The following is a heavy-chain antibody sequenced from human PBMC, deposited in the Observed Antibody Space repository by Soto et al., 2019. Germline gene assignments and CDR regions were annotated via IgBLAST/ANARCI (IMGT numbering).Heavy chain of an antibody. CDR3: AKGGGDSLRYGMDV. CDR1: GFTVSSTNY. V-gene: IGHV3-23*01. D-gene: IGHD2-21*02. J-gene: IGHJ6*02. CDR2: ISGSGGSI. Sequence: GGSLRLSCVVSGFTVSSTNYMSWVRQAPGKGLEWVSAISGSGGSIYYADSVKGRFTISRDNSKTTLYLQMDSLRAEDTAVYYCAKGGGDSLRYGMDVWGQGTTVTSP.